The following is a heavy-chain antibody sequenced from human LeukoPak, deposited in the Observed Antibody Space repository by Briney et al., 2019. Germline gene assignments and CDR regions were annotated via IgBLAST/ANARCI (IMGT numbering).Heavy chain of an antibody. V-gene: IGHV3-23*01. CDR3: AKKPPKIADGNWFDP. D-gene: IGHD5-24*01. CDR2: ISASGGTT. J-gene: IGHJ5*02. CDR1: GFTFSTYP. Sequence: GESLRLSCAASGFTFSTYPITWFRQAPGKGLEWVSAISASGGTTYYADSVKGRFTVSRDNSQNTVFLQMTSLRAEDTALYCCAKKPPKIADGNWFDPWGQGTLVTVSS.